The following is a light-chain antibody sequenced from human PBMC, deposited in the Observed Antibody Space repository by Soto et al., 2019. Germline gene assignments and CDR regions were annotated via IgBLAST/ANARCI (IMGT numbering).Light chain of an antibody. V-gene: IGKV3-15*01. J-gene: IGKJ5*01. Sequence: EIVMTQSPDTLYVSPGEGATLSCRASQSVRTKLAWYQQKAGQAPRLLIYGASTRATGIPDRFSGSGSGTEFTLTISSLQSEDFAVYYCQQYNNWPPITFGQGTRLQ. CDR2: GAS. CDR3: QQYNNWPPIT. CDR1: QSVRTK.